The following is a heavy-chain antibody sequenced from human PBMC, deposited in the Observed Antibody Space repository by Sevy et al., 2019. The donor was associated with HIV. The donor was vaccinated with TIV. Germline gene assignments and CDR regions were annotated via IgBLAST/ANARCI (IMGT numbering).Heavy chain of an antibody. CDR1: GYTFTGYY. CDR3: TRSAAEAKNFYCGGDCYSDY. V-gene: IGHV1-2*02. D-gene: IGHD2-21*02. CDR2: INPNSGGT. J-gene: IGHJ4*02. Sequence: ASVKVSCKASGYTFTGYYLHWVRQAPGQGLEWMGWINPNSGGTNYAPKFQGRVTMTRDTSISTASMELSRLRSDDTAVYYCTRSAAEAKNFYCGGDCYSDYSGQGTLVTVSS.